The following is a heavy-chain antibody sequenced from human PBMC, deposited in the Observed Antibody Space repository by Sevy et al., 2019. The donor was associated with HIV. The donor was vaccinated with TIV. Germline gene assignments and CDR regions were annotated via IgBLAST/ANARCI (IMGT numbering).Heavy chain of an antibody. CDR2: INPNSGGT. V-gene: IGHV1-2*02. CDR3: ARDLSSGSYYYDSSGYYYGAEYFQH. Sequence: ASMKVSCKASGYTFTGYYMHWVRQAPGQGLEWMGWINPNSGGTNYAQKFQGRVTMTRDTSISTAYMELSRLRSDDTAVYYCARDLSSGSYYYDSSGYYYGAEYFQHWGQGTLVTVSS. D-gene: IGHD3-22*01. CDR1: GYTFTGYY. J-gene: IGHJ1*01.